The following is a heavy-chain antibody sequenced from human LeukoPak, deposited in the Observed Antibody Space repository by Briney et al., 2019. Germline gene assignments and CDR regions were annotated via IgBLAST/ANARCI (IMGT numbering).Heavy chain of an antibody. D-gene: IGHD2-15*01. CDR1: GYTFSSYA. CDR3: ARAPRYCSGGSCNRFDP. J-gene: IGHJ5*02. V-gene: IGHV3-21*01. Sequence: GGSLRLSCAASGYTFSSYAMSWVRQAPGKGLEWVSSISNSSSYIYYADSVKGRFTISRDNAKNSLYLQMNSLRAEDTAVYYCARAPRYCSGGSCNRFDPWGQGTLVTVSS. CDR2: ISNSSSYI.